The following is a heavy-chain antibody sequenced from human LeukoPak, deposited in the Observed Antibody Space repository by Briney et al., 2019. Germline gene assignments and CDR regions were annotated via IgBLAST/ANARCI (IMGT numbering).Heavy chain of an antibody. Sequence: PSETLSLTCTVSGGSISSSSYYWGWLRQPPGKGLEWIGSIYYSGSTYYNPSLKSRVTISVDTSKNQFSLKLSSVTAADTAVYYCARDWYGVYCSGGSCSRVYYYMDVWGKGTTVTVSS. J-gene: IGHJ6*03. D-gene: IGHD2-15*01. V-gene: IGHV4-39*07. CDR1: GGSISSSSYY. CDR2: IYYSGST. CDR3: ARDWYGVYCSGGSCSRVYYYMDV.